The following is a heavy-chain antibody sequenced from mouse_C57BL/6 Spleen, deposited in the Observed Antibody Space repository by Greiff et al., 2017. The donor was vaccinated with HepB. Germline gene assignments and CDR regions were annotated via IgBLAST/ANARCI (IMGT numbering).Heavy chain of an antibody. J-gene: IGHJ1*03. CDR2: ISYDGSN. CDR3: ARGGGSFLYWYFDV. CDR1: GYSITSGYY. D-gene: IGHD6-1*01. Sequence: EVKLQESGPGLVKPSQSLSLTCSVTGYSITSGYYWNWIRQFPGNKLEWMGYISYDGSNNYNPSLKNRISITRDTSKNQFFLKLNSVTTEDTATYYCARGGGSFLYWYFDVWGTGTTVTVSS. V-gene: IGHV3-6*01.